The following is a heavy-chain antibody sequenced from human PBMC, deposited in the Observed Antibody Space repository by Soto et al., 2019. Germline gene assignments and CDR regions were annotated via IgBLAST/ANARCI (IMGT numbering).Heavy chain of an antibody. J-gene: IGHJ5*02. CDR2: FFYSGST. Sequence: SETLSLTCTVSGASITTSNHYWGWIRQPPGKGLEWIASFFYSGSTYYNPSLRSRVTISVDTSQNHFSLRLSSVTAAETAVYYCASRPGSSGWYGGAPFDPWGQGTLVTVSS. CDR1: GASITTSNHY. CDR3: ASRPGSSGWYGGAPFDP. D-gene: IGHD6-19*01. V-gene: IGHV4-39*02.